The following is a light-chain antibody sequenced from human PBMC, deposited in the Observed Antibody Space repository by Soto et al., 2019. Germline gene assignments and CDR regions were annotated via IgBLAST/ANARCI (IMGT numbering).Light chain of an antibody. CDR2: EVA. CDR3: SSYTSSSTLYV. V-gene: IGLV2-14*01. CDR1: SSDVGTYDY. J-gene: IGLJ1*01. Sequence: QSALTQPASVSGSPGQSITISCTGTSSDVGTYDYLSWYQQYPGKAPKLIIYEVADRPSGVSNRFSGSKSGNTASLTISGLQAEDEADYYCSSYTSSSTLYVLGTGTKVTVL.